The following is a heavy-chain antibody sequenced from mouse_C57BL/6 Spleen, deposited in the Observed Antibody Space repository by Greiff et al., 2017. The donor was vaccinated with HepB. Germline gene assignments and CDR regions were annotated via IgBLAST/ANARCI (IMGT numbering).Heavy chain of an antibody. Sequence: EVQLQESGGGLVKPGGSLKLSCAASGFTFSSYAMSWVRQTPEKRLEWVATISDGGSYTYYPDNVKGRFTISRDNAKNNLYLQMSHLKSEDTAMYYCARSTYYDHGGFAYWGQGTLVTVSA. CDR2: ISDGGSYT. V-gene: IGHV5-4*01. CDR3: ARSTYYDHGGFAY. CDR1: GFTFSSYA. D-gene: IGHD2-10*01. J-gene: IGHJ3*01.